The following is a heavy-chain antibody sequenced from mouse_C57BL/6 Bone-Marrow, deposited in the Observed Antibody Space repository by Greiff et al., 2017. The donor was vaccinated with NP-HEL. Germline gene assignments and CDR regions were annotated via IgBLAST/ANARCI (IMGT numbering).Heavy chain of an antibody. D-gene: IGHD1-1*01. J-gene: IGHJ2*01. CDR1: GYSITSGYY. CDR3: ARETTVVASFDY. Sequence: EVQLMESGPGLVKPSQSLSLTCSVTGYSITSGYYWNWIRQFPGNKLEWMGYISYDGSNNYNPSLKNRISITRDTSKNQFFLKLNSVTTEDTATYYCARETTVVASFDYWGQGTTLTVSS. CDR2: ISYDGSN. V-gene: IGHV3-6*01.